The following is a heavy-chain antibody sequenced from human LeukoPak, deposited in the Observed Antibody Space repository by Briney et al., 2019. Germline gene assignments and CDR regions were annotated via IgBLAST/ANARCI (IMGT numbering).Heavy chain of an antibody. J-gene: IGHJ4*02. Sequence: SVKVSCKASGGTFSSYAISWVRQAPGQGLEWMGGIIPIFGTANYAQKFQGRVTITTDESTSTAYMELSSLRSEETAVYYCASSERSYGTRMVDYWGQGTLVTVSS. CDR2: IIPIFGTA. CDR1: GGTFSSYA. V-gene: IGHV1-69*05. CDR3: ASSERSYGTRMVDY. D-gene: IGHD5-18*01.